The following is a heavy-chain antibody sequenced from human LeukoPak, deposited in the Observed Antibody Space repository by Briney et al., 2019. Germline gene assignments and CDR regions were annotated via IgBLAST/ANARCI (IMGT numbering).Heavy chain of an antibody. Sequence: PGASLRLSCAASGFTFSSYDMHWVRQATGKGLEWVSAIGTAGDTYYPGSVKGRFTISRENAKNSLYLQMNSLRAGDTAVYYCARAGFHYYDSSGYDYWGQGTLVTVSS. J-gene: IGHJ4*02. CDR2: IGTAGDT. D-gene: IGHD3-22*01. CDR3: ARAGFHYYDSSGYDY. V-gene: IGHV3-13*01. CDR1: GFTFSSYD.